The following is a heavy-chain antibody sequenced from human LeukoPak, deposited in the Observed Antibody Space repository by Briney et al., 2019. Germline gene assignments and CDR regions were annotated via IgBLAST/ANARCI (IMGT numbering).Heavy chain of an antibody. Sequence: SETLSLTCAVYGGSFSGYYWSWIRQPPGKGLEWIGEINHSGSTNYNPSLKSRVTISVDTSKNQFSLKLSSVTAADTAVYYCARGQVYGVWGQGTLVTVSS. D-gene: IGHD5/OR15-5a*01. V-gene: IGHV4-34*01. CDR1: GGSFSGYY. CDR3: ARGQVYGV. J-gene: IGHJ4*02. CDR2: INHSGST.